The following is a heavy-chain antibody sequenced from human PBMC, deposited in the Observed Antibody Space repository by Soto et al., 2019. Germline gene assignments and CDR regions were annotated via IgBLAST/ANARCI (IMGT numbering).Heavy chain of an antibody. Sequence: GESLKISCKGSGYRFTNYWIAWVRQMSGKGLEWMGIIYPGDSYATYSPSFQGQATISADKSISTAYLQWSSLKASDTAMYYCAKQGAAGVRPWYYYGMDVWGQGTTVTVSS. CDR3: AKQGAAGVRPWYYYGMDV. J-gene: IGHJ6*02. D-gene: IGHD3-10*01. CDR2: IYPGDSYA. V-gene: IGHV5-51*01. CDR1: GYRFTNYW.